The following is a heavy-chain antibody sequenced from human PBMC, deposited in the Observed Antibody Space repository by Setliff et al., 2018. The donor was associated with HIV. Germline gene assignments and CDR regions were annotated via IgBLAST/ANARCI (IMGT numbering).Heavy chain of an antibody. J-gene: IGHJ4*02. CDR2: IYFSGST. CDR3: ARAVNFDY. D-gene: IGHD6-19*01. CDR1: FCSIRSSSHY. Sequence: LSLPFPFSFCSIRSSSHYWGWIRQPPGKGLEWIGSIYFSGSTYYNPSLKSRVTISVDTSKNQFSLKLTSVTAADTAIYYCARAVNFDYWGQETQVTV. V-gene: IGHV4-39*07.